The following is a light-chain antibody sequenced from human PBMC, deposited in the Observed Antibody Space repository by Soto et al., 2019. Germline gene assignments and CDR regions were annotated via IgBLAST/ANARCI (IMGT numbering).Light chain of an antibody. Sequence: EIVLTQSPGTLSSSPGERATLSCRASQTVTSNYLAWYQQKPGQAPRLLFFGASIRATGLPDRFSGGGSGTDFTLIIGRLEPEDFAVYYCHQYGSSPGTFGQGTKVDIK. CDR2: GAS. V-gene: IGKV3-20*01. CDR1: QTVTSNY. J-gene: IGKJ1*01. CDR3: HQYGSSPGT.